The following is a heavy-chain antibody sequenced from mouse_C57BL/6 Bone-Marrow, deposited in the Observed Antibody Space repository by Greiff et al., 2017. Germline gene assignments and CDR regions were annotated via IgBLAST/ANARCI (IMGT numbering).Heavy chain of an antibody. Sequence: EVMLVESGGGLVKPGGSLKLSCAASGFTFSSYAMSWVRQTPEKRLEWVATISDGGSYTYYPDNVKGRFTISRDNAKNNLYLQMSHLKSEDTAMYYCARNCAWFAYWGQGTLVTVSA. CDR3: ARNCAWFAY. V-gene: IGHV5-4*03. CDR2: ISDGGSYT. CDR1: GFTFSSYA. D-gene: IGHD4-1*01. J-gene: IGHJ3*01.